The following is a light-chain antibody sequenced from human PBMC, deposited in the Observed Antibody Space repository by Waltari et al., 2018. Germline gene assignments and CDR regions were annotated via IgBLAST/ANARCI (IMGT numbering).Light chain of an antibody. J-gene: IGKJ4*01. CDR3: QQYYTIPL. Sequence: DIQMTQSPSSLSASVGDRVPITCRASQDIRSSIAWYQHKPGKAPRLLVHAASSLANGVPSRFSGSGSGTDYSLTIDSLQTEDFATYFCQQYYTIPLFGGGTKVEIK. V-gene: IGKV1-NL1*01. CDR1: QDIRSS. CDR2: AAS.